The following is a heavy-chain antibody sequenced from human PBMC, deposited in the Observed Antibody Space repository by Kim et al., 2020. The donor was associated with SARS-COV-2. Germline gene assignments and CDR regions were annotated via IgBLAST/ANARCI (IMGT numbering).Heavy chain of an antibody. CDR3: ARIRRGDHGSGSPWARYYYDGLDM. V-gene: IGHV4-34*01. CDR2: IDHSGTT. Sequence: SETLSLTCAVYDGSFSAYYWTWIRQPPGKGLEFIGEIDHSGTTNYNPSLQGRVSISVDTSKNQFSLKLSSVTAADTAVYFCARIRRGDHGSGSPWARYYYDGLDMWGQWTTVTVSS. J-gene: IGHJ6*02. CDR1: DGSFSAYY. D-gene: IGHD3-10*01.